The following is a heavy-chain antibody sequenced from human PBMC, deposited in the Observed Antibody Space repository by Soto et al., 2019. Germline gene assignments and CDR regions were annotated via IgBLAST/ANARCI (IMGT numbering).Heavy chain of an antibody. Sequence: QVQLVESGGGVVQPGRSLRLSCAASGFTFSSYGMHWVRQAPGKGLEWVAVISYDGSNKYYADSVKGRFTISRDNSKNPLYLQMNSLRAEDTAVYYCATDIGYCSGGSCYSFDYWGQGTLVTVSS. CDR1: GFTFSSYG. V-gene: IGHV3-30*03. J-gene: IGHJ4*02. CDR3: ATDIGYCSGGSCYSFDY. CDR2: ISYDGSNK. D-gene: IGHD2-15*01.